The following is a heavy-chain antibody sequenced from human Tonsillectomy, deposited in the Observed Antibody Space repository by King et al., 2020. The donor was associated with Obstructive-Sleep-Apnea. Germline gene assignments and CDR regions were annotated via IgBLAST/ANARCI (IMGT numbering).Heavy chain of an antibody. D-gene: IGHD3-22*01. V-gene: IGHV4-30-4*01. CDR1: GGSISSGDYY. J-gene: IGHJ4*02. CDR2: IYYIGST. Sequence: VQLQESGPGLVKPSQTLSLICTVSGGSISSGDYYWSWIRQPPGKCLEWMGYIYYIGSTYYNPSLKSRVTISIDTSKNQFSLKLSSVTAADTAVYFCARAVKTYYYDSSGLDYWGQGTLVTVSS. CDR3: ARAVKTYYYDSSGLDY.